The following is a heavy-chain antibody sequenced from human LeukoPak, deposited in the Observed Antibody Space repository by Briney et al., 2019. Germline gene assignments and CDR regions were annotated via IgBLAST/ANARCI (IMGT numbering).Heavy chain of an antibody. V-gene: IGHV1-8*03. D-gene: IGHD2-21*01. CDR1: GYTFTNYD. J-gene: IGHJ4*02. CDR2: MNPNSGDT. Sequence: ASMKVSCKASGYTFTNYDINWVRQASGQGLEWMGWMNPNSGDTGYAQKYQGRVTFTRDTSISTAYMELSNLRSEDTAIYYCARSGFGGGVHFDYWGQGTLVTDSS. CDR3: ARSGFGGGVHFDY.